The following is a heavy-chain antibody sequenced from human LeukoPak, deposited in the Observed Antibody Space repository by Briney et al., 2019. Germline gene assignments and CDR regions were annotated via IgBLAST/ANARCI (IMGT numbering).Heavy chain of an antibody. CDR3: AKMPVSYSSGWSTFDY. CDR2: ISGSGGST. J-gene: IGHJ4*02. V-gene: IGHV3-23*01. Sequence: GGSLRLSCAASGFTFSSYAMSWVRQAPGKGLEWVSAISGSGGSTYYADSVKGRFTISRDNSKNTLYLQMNSLRAEDTAIYYCAKMPVSYSSGWSTFDYWGQGSLVTVSS. CDR1: GFTFSSYA. D-gene: IGHD6-19*01.